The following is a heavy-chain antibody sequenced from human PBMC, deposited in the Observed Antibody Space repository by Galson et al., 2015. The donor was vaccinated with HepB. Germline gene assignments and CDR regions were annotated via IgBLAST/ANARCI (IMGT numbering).Heavy chain of an antibody. CDR2: IYPGDSDT. D-gene: IGHD2-2*01. J-gene: IGHJ4*02. CDR1: GYSFTSYW. V-gene: IGHV5-51*01. Sequence: QSGAEVKKPGESLKISCKGSGYSFTSYWIGWVRQMPGKGLEWMGIIYPGDSDTSYSPSFQGQVTISADKSISTAYLQWSSLKASDTAMYYCARQGLVVPAAIPSPGWYFDYWGQGTLVTVSS. CDR3: ARQGLVVPAAIPSPGWYFDY.